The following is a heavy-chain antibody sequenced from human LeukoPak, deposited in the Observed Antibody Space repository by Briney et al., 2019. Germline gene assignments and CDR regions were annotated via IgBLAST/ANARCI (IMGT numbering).Heavy chain of an antibody. V-gene: IGHV3-48*04. CDR3: AELGITMIGGV. J-gene: IGHJ6*04. CDR2: ISSSGSTI. Sequence: GGSLRLSCAASGFTFSSYSMNWVRQAPGKGLEWVSYISSSGSTIYYADSVKGRFTISRDNAKSSLYLQMNSLRAEDTAVYYCAELGITMIGGVWGKGTTVTISS. D-gene: IGHD3-10*02. CDR1: GFTFSSYS.